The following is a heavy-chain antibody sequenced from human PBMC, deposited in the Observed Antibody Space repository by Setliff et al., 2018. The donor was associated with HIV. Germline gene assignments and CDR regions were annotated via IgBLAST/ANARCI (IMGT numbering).Heavy chain of an antibody. CDR2: IIPMYGVA. J-gene: IGHJ5*02. V-gene: IGHV1-69*05. Sequence: VASVKVSCKASGGTFSSYVISWVRQAPGQGPEWMGGIIPMYGVANYAQKFQGRVTITTDESASTAYMELSSLRSEDTAVHYCALPYCGGGNCWSSASLPPAGWFDPWGQGTLVTVSS. CDR1: GGTFSSYV. CDR3: ALPYCGGGNCWSSASLPPAGWFDP. D-gene: IGHD2-15*01.